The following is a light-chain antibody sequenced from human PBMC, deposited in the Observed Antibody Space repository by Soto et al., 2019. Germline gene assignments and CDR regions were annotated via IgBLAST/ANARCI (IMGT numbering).Light chain of an antibody. V-gene: IGKV3-11*01. CDR1: QSIHTS. CDR2: DST. Sequence: VLTQSPATLSLSPGARATVSCRASQSIHTSLAWYQQKSGTPPRLFIYDSTLRANGVPDRFGGSRSGTEFTLTINSLEPEDFAVYYCQQRNVWPPITCGQGTRLEI. J-gene: IGKJ5*01. CDR3: QQRNVWPPIT.